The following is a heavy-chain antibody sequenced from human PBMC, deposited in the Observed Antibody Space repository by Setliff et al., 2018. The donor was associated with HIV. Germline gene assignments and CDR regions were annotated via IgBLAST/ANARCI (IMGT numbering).Heavy chain of an antibody. CDR3: VRDGGSTSWNFLYYYGMDV. V-gene: IGHV3-7*01. J-gene: IGHJ6*02. D-gene: IGHD2-2*01. CDR2: IKQDGSGK. CDR1: GFTLSSFW. Sequence: PGGSLRLSCAASGFTLSSFWMSWVRQAPGKGLEWVANIKQDGSGKYYVDSVKGRFTISRDNAKNSLYLQMNSLRAEDTAVYYCVRDGGSTSWNFLYYYGMDVWGQGTTVTVSS.